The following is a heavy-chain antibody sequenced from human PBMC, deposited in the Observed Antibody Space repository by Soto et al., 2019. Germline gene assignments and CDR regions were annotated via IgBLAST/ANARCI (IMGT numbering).Heavy chain of an antibody. CDR2: INEDGSQR. J-gene: IGHJ4*02. V-gene: IGHV3-7*04. CDR1: RFAFSSYW. Sequence: EEQLVQSGGGLVQPGGSLRLSCAASRFAFSSYWMSWVRQAPGKGLEWVANINEDGSQRYYIDSVRGRFTISRDNAKTSLYLQLNSLSAEDTAVYYCGRDGYGGFLDSWVQGALVTVSS. CDR3: GRDGYGGFLDS. D-gene: IGHD1-26*01.